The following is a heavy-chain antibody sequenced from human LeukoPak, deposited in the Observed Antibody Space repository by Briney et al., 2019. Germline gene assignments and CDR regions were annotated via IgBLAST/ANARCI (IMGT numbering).Heavy chain of an antibody. Sequence: AGGSLRLSCAASGFTFSSYAMSWVRQAPGKGLEWVSAISGSGGSTYYADSVKGRFTISRDNSKNTLYLQMNSLRAEDTAVYYCAKVRGYSYGYDLDYWGRGTLVTASS. CDR3: AKVRGYSYGYDLDY. D-gene: IGHD5-18*01. CDR2: ISGSGGST. J-gene: IGHJ4*02. CDR1: GFTFSSYA. V-gene: IGHV3-23*01.